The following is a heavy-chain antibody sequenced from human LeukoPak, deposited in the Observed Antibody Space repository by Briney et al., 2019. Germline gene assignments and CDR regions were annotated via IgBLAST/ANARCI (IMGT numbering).Heavy chain of an antibody. CDR2: IYYSGST. CDR3: ASSLTSIAVRY. V-gene: IGHV4-31*03. J-gene: IGHJ4*02. D-gene: IGHD6-19*01. CDR1: GGSISSGGYC. Sequence: TLSLTCTVSGGSISSGGYCWSWIRQHPGKGLEWIGYIYYSGSTHYNPSLKSRVTISVDTSKNQFSLKLSSVTAADTAVYYCASSLTSIAVRYWGQGTLVTVSS.